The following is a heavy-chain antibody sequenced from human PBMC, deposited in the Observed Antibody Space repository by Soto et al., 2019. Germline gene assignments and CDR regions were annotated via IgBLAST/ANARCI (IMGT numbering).Heavy chain of an antibody. CDR2: ISSSGGST. Sequence: GGSLRLSCAASGFTFSKYAMNWVRQAPGKGLEWVSGISSSGGSTAYGDSVKGRFTISRDNSKNTLYLQMNSLRADDAAVYFCAKGRDFWSTYSYYYGMYVWGQGTTVTVSS. CDR3: AKGRDFWSTYSYYYGMYV. D-gene: IGHD3-3*01. V-gene: IGHV3-23*01. CDR1: GFTFSKYA. J-gene: IGHJ6*02.